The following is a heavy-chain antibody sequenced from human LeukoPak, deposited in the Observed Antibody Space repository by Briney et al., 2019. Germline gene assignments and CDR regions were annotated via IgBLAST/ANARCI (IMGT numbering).Heavy chain of an antibody. CDR2: INPSGGST. Sequence: ASVKVSCKASGYTFTSCYMHWVRQAPGQGLEWMGIINPSGGSTSYAQKFQGRVTMTRDTSTSTVYMELSSLRSEDTAVYYCASPGYCSSTSCYGGAFDIWSQGTMVTVSS. J-gene: IGHJ3*02. CDR1: GYTFTSCY. D-gene: IGHD2-2*01. CDR3: ASPGYCSSTSCYGGAFDI. V-gene: IGHV1-46*01.